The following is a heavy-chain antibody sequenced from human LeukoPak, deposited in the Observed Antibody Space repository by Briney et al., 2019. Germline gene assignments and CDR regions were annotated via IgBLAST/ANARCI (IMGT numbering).Heavy chain of an antibody. CDR2: IIPIFGTT. CDR3: ARERITMVRGVIKYYYGMDV. Sequence: ASVKVSCKASGGTFSRYAISWVRQAPGQGLEWMGGIIPIFGTTNYGQKFQGRVTITTDESTSTAYMELSSLRSEDTAVYYCARERITMVRGVIKYYYGMDVWGQGTTVTVSS. D-gene: IGHD3-10*01. V-gene: IGHV1-69*05. CDR1: GGTFSRYA. J-gene: IGHJ6*02.